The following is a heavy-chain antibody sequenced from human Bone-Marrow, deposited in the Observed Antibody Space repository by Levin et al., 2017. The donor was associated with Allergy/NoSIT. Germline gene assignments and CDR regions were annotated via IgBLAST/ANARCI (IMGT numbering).Heavy chain of an antibody. CDR1: GYTLTELS. Sequence: GESLKISCKVSGYTLTELSMHWVRQAPGKGLEWMGGFDPEDGETIYAQKFQGRVIMTEDTSTDTAYMELSSLRSEDTAVYYCATELVETTTRPGFYYYYGMDVWGQGTTVTVSS. J-gene: IGHJ6*02. D-gene: IGHD1-26*01. V-gene: IGHV1-24*01. CDR3: ATELVETTTRPGFYYYYGMDV. CDR2: FDPEDGET.